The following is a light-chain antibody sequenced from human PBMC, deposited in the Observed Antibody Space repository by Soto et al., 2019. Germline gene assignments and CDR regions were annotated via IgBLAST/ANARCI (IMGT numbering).Light chain of an antibody. CDR2: DVS. CDR3: AAYTTSSTLV. Sequence: QSALTQPASVSGSPGQSITISCAGTSGDVGAFDYVSWYQHHPGKVPKLMIYDVSDRPSGVSTRFSGPKSANMASLTISGLQADDEADYYCAAYTTSSTLVFGGGTKVTVL. V-gene: IGLV2-14*03. CDR1: SGDVGAFDY. J-gene: IGLJ3*02.